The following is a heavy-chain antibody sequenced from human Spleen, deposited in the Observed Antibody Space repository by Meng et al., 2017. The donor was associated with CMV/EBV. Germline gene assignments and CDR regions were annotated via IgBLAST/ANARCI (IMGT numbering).Heavy chain of an antibody. V-gene: IGHV1-69*10. Sequence: SVKVSCKASGGTFSSNAISWVRQAPGQGLEWMGGIISVLNIANYAPKFQGRVTITAAKSMNTVYMELSRLRSDDTAVYYCARSDYDSYYYGMDVWGQGTTVTVSS. J-gene: IGHJ6*02. CDR3: ARSDYDSYYYGMDV. D-gene: IGHD3-22*01. CDR1: GGTFSSNA. CDR2: IISVLNIA.